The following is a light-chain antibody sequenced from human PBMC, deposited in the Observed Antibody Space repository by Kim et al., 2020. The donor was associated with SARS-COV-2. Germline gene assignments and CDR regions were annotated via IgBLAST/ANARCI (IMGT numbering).Light chain of an antibody. V-gene: IGLV1-44*01. CDR1: SSNIGSKT. Sequence: ELTHPPSASGTHGQRVTISCSGSSSNIGSKTVTWYQHLPGTAPKLLIYSNDQRPSGVPDRFSGSKSGTSASLASSGLQSEDEADYYCATWGDSLGGPVFGGGTQLTVL. CDR3: ATWGDSLGGPV. J-gene: IGLJ3*02. CDR2: SND.